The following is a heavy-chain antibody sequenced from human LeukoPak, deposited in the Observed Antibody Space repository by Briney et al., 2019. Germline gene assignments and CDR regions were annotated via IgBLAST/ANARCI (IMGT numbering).Heavy chain of an antibody. J-gene: IGHJ3*01. CDR1: GFTFSTYA. CDR2: ICYNGRTQ. Sequence: PGGSLRLSCIASGFTFSTYAVHWVRQAPGKGLEWVAVICYNGRTQYYADSLKGRFTISRDNSKNTLYLQMNSLTTEDTAVYYCARDGPGLGTNAFDVWGQGTMVSVSS. D-gene: IGHD7-27*01. CDR3: ARDGPGLGTNAFDV. V-gene: IGHV3-30*04.